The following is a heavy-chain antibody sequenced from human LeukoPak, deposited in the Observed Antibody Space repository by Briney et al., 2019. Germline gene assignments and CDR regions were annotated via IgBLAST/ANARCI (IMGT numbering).Heavy chain of an antibody. V-gene: IGHV1-46*01. D-gene: IGHD2-15*01. Sequence: ASVKVSCKASGYTFSNYNIHWLRQAPGQGLEWMGIVNPSGDSTNYAQNFQGRVTMTGDTSTSTVYMELRSLRSDDTAVYYCARVTLSEIVVFDIWGQGTMVTVSS. CDR2: VNPSGDST. J-gene: IGHJ3*02. CDR3: ARVTLSEIVVFDI. CDR1: GYTFSNYN.